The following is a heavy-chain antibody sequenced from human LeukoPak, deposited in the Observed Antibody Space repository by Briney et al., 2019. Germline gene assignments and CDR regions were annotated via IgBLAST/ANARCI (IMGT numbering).Heavy chain of an antibody. CDR1: GYSISSGYY. Sequence: PSETLSLTCTVSGYSISSGYYWGWIRQPPGKGLEWIGNVYHGGSSYYNPSLKSRVTISVDTSKNQFSLNLYSVTAADTAVYYCARRVGSSDCFDYWGQGTLVTVSS. J-gene: IGHJ4*02. V-gene: IGHV4-38-2*02. CDR2: VYHGGSS. CDR3: ARRVGSSDCFDY. D-gene: IGHD6-6*01.